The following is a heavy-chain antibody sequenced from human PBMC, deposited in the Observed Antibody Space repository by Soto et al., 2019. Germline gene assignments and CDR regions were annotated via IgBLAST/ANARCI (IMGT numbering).Heavy chain of an antibody. D-gene: IGHD3-9*01. CDR3: ARGELRYFDWLAY. CDR1: GGSFSGYY. CDR2: INHSGST. V-gene: IGHV4-34*01. J-gene: IGHJ4*02. Sequence: PSETLSLTCAVYGGSFSGYYWSWIRQPPGKGLEWIGEINHSGSTNYNPSLKSRVTISVDTSKNQFSLKLSSVTAADTAVYYCARGELRYFDWLAYWGQGTLVNVSS.